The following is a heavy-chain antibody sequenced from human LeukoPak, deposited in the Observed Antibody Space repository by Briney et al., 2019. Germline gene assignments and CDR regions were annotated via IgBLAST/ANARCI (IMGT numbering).Heavy chain of an antibody. Sequence: GGSLRLSCAASGLTFSIYAMSWVRQAPGKGLEWVSANSGSGGSTYYAGSVKGRFTISRDNSKNTLYLQMNSLRAEDTAVYYCAKDYDAVWGGTDYWGQGTLVTVSS. CDR3: AKDYDAVWGGTDY. V-gene: IGHV3-23*01. CDR1: GLTFSIYA. D-gene: IGHD3-16*01. CDR2: NSGSGGST. J-gene: IGHJ4*02.